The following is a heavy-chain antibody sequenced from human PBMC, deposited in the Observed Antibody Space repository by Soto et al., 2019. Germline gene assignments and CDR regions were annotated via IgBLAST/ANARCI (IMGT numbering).Heavy chain of an antibody. V-gene: IGHV4-31*03. CDR2: IYFRGNT. CDR3: AREGGSYDSGGYLIRGAFDI. J-gene: IGHJ3*02. Sequence: KTSETLSLTCSVSGDSISRIDYYWTWIRQHPEKGLEWIGNIYFRGNTYYSPSLESRLTISVDTSKNQFSLKLTSVTAADTVVYYCAREGGSYDSGGYLIRGAFDIWGQGTMVTVSS. CDR1: GDSISRIDYY. D-gene: IGHD3-22*01.